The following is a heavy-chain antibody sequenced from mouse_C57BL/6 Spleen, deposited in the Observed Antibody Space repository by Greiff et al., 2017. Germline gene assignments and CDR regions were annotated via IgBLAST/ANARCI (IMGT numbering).Heavy chain of an antibody. Sequence: VQLQQSGPELVKPGASVKIPCKASGYTFTDYNMDWVKQSHGKSLEWIGDINPNNGGTNYNQQFKGKATLTVDKSSRTAYMELRSLTSEDTAVYYCARGSIYYGYGYYSMDYWGQGTSVTVAS. CDR1: GYTFTDYN. CDR2: INPNNGGT. CDR3: ARGSIYYGYGYYSMDY. D-gene: IGHD2-2*01. V-gene: IGHV1-18*01. J-gene: IGHJ4*01.